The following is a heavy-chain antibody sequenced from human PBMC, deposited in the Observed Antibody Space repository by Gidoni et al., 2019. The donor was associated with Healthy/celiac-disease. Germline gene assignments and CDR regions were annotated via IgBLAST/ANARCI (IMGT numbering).Heavy chain of an antibody. CDR1: GFTFSSYG. CDR2: ISYDGSNK. J-gene: IGHJ4*02. V-gene: IGHV3-30*18. CDR3: AKPGIYYYDSRALGY. Sequence: QVQLVESGGGVVQPGRSLRLSCAASGFTFSSYGMHWVRQAPGKGLEWVAVISYDGSNKYYADSVKGRFTISRDNSKNTLYLQMNSLRAEDTAVYYCAKPGIYYYDSRALGYWGQGTLVTVSS. D-gene: IGHD3-22*01.